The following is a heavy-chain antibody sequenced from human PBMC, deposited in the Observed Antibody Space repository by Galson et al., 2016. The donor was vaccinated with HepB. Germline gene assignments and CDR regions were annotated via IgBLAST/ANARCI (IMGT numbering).Heavy chain of an antibody. D-gene: IGHD3-22*01. CDR3: ARHSGSPYYYDSSGHYLFVDY. Sequence: QSGAEVKKPGESLKISCKGSGNSFTNYWIGWVRQMPGKGLEWMGIVFPGDSDTRYSPSFQGQVTISADKSLSTAYLQWSSLKASDTAMYYCARHSGSPYYYDSSGHYLFVDYWGQGTLVTVSS. CDR2: VFPGDSDT. V-gene: IGHV5-51*01. CDR1: GNSFTNYW. J-gene: IGHJ4*02.